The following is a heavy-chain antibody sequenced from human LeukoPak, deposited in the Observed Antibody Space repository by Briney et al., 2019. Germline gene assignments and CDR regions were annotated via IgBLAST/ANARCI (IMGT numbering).Heavy chain of an antibody. CDR3: TAKDN. Sequence: GGSLKLSCAASGFAFNTYWMHWVRQVPGEGLAWVSHIDPDGSTINYADFVKGRFTISRDNAKNTLWLQMDDLRADDSAVYFCTAKDNWGRGTMVTVSS. J-gene: IGHJ4*02. V-gene: IGHV3-74*01. CDR2: IDPDGSTI. D-gene: IGHD2-21*02. CDR1: GFAFNTYW.